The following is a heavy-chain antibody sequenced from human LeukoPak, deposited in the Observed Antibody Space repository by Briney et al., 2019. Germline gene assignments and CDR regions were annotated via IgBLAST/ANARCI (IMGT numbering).Heavy chain of an antibody. CDR1: GFTFSSYA. D-gene: IGHD3-10*01. CDR2: ISGSGGST. Sequence: GGSLRLSCAASGFTFSSYAMSWVRQAPGKGLEWVSAISGSGGSTYYADSVKGRFTISRDNSKNTLYLQMNSLRAEDTAVYYCAQDCGSGSYPYYYYYGMDVWGQGTTVTVSS. J-gene: IGHJ6*02. CDR3: AQDCGSGSYPYYYYYGMDV. V-gene: IGHV3-23*01.